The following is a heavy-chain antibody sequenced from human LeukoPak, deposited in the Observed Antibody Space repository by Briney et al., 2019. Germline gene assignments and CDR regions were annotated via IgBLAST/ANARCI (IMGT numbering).Heavy chain of an antibody. V-gene: IGHV4-34*01. Sequence: SETLSLTCAVYGGSLSGYYWSWIRHPPGKGLEWIGEINHSGSTNYNPSLKSRVTISVDTSKNQFSLKLSSVTAADTAVYYCASASSYDILTGYNDAFDIWGQGTMVTVSS. CDR3: ASASSYDILTGYNDAFDI. CDR1: GGSLSGYY. CDR2: INHSGST. D-gene: IGHD3-9*01. J-gene: IGHJ3*02.